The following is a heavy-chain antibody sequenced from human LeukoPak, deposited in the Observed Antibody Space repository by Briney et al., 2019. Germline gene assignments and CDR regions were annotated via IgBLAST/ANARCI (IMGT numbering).Heavy chain of an antibody. CDR1: GYTFTGYY. CDR3: ARDGFIAVAGTPYNWFDP. J-gene: IGHJ5*02. CDR2: INPNSGGT. D-gene: IGHD6-19*01. Sequence: ASVKVSCKASGYTFTGYYMHWVRQAPGQGLEWMGWINPNSGGTNYAQKFQGRVTMTRDTSISTAYMELSRLRSDDTAVYYCARDGFIAVAGTPYNWFDPWGQGTLVTVSS. V-gene: IGHV1-2*02.